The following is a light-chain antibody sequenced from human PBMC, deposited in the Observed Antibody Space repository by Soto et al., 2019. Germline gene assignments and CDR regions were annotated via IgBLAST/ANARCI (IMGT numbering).Light chain of an antibody. CDR2: LGS. CDR1: QSLLHSNGYNY. J-gene: IGKJ2*01. V-gene: IGKV2-28*01. CDR3: MQALQTPNT. Sequence: DIVMTQSPLSLPVTPGEPASISCRSSQSLLHSNGYNYLDWYLQKPGQSPQLLIYLGSNRASGVPDRFSGSGSGTDFTLKISRVEVEDVGVYDCMQALQTPNTFGQGTKLEIK.